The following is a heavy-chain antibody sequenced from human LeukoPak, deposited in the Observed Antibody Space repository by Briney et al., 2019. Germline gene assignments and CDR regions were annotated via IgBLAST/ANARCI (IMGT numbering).Heavy chain of an antibody. CDR2: LYSDGTT. CDR3: ASTYYDFWSGYQYYYYYGMDV. D-gene: IGHD3-3*01. Sequence: PGGSLRLSCAASGFSVSSNYMTWVRQAPGKGLEWVSVLYSDGTTYYTDSVKGRFTISRDNSKNTLYLQMSSLRAEDSAVYYCASTYYDFWSGYQYYYYYGMDVWGQGTTVTVSS. J-gene: IGHJ6*02. V-gene: IGHV3-53*01. CDR1: GFSVSSNY.